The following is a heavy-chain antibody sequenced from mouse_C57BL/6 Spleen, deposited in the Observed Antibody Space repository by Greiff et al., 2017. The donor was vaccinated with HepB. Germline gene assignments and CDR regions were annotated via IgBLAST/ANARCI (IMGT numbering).Heavy chain of an antibody. CDR2: IRSKSNNYAT. CDR1: GFSFNTYA. V-gene: IGHV10-1*01. CDR3: VRGYYGSSLGFAY. Sequence: EVKLVESGGGLVQPKGSLKLSCAASGFSFNTYAMNWVRQAPGKGLEWVARIRSKSNNYATYYADSVKDRFTISRYDSESMLYLQMNNLKTEDTAMYYCVRGYYGSSLGFAYWGQGTLVTVSA. J-gene: IGHJ3*01. D-gene: IGHD1-1*01.